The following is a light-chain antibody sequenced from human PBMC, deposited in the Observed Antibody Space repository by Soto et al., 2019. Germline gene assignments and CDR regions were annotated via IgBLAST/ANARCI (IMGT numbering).Light chain of an antibody. CDR1: LNVNSY. CDR3: QHFKSFPIT. J-gene: IGKJ5*01. V-gene: IGKV3-11*01. Sequence: VVSNSAATVSLSPGERATLSCRASLNVNSYLAWYQHKPGQAPRLLIYDASNRAAGIPARFSGSGSGTDFTLTIISLEPEDFATYYSQHFKSFPITFGQGTRLDI. CDR2: DAS.